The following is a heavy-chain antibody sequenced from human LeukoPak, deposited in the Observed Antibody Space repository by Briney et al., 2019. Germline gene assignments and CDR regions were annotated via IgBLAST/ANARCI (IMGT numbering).Heavy chain of an antibody. D-gene: IGHD5-12*01. CDR3: AKEKEWSGYDSYFDY. V-gene: IGHV3-30*18. CDR2: ISYDGSNK. J-gene: IGHJ4*02. CDR1: GFTFSSYG. Sequence: PGRSLRLSCAASGFTFSSYGMHWVRQAPGKGLEWVAVISYDGSNKYYADSVKGRFTISRDNPKNTLYLQMNNLRTEDTAVYYCAKEKEWSGYDSYFDYWGQGTLVTVSS.